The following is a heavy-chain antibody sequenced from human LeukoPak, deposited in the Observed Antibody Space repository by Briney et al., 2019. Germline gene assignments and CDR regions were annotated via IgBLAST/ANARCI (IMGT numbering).Heavy chain of an antibody. CDR2: INAGNGNT. J-gene: IGHJ6*02. Sequence: ASVKVSCKASGYTFTSYAMHWVRQAPGRRLEWMGWINAGNGNTKYSQKFQGRVTITRDTSASTAYMELSSLRSEDTAVYYCARGGFVVVPAATYYYYGMDVWGQGTTVTVSS. CDR1: GYTFTSYA. D-gene: IGHD2-2*01. V-gene: IGHV1-3*01. CDR3: ARGGFVVVPAATYYYYGMDV.